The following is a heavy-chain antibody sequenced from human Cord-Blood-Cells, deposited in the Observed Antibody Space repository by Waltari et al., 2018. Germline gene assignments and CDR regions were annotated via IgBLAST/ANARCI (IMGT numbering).Heavy chain of an antibody. CDR3: AGTTVSRYCSGGSC. V-gene: IGHV3-48*01. D-gene: IGHD2-15*01. CDR2: ISSSSSTI. Sequence: EVQLVESGGGLVQPGGSLRLSCAASGFTFSSYSMNWVRQAPGKGLEWVSYISSSSSTIYYADSVKGRFTIPRDNAKNPQYLQIHSLRAEDRGLYNYAGTTVSRYCSGGSCWGQGSLVTVSS. CDR1: GFTFSSYS. J-gene: IGHJ4*02.